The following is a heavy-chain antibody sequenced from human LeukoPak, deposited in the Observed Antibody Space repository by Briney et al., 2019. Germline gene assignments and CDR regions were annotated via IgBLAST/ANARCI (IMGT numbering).Heavy chain of an antibody. CDR1: GYIFTGNY. Sequence: ASVKVSCKTSGYIFTGNYMQWVRQAPGQGLEWMGWINPNSGVTKFAQKFQGRVTMTRDTSVNTAYMELSGLRSDDTAVYYCVRVSYTAVVTGFGYWSQGTLVTVSS. J-gene: IGHJ4*02. D-gene: IGHD5-18*01. V-gene: IGHV1-2*02. CDR2: INPNSGVT. CDR3: VRVSYTAVVTGFGY.